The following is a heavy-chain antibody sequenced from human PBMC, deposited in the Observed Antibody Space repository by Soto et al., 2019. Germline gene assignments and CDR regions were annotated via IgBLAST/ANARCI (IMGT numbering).Heavy chain of an antibody. D-gene: IGHD3-22*01. CDR1: GGSFSGYY. V-gene: IGHV4-34*01. Sequence: SETLSLTGAVYGGSFSGYYCSWIRQPPWKGLEWIGEINHSGSTNYNPSLKSRVTISVDTSKNQFSLKLSSVTAADTSVYYCGTGGDMIVVVIKTRRNVYFDYSGQGTLVTFCS. CDR2: INHSGST. J-gene: IGHJ4*02. CDR3: GTGGDMIVVVIKTRRNVYFDY.